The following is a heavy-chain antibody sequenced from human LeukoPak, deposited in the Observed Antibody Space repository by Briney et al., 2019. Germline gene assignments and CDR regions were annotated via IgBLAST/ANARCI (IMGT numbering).Heavy chain of an antibody. Sequence: PSETLSLTCAVYGGSFSGYYWSWIRQPPGKGLEWIGEINHSGSTNYDPSLKSRVTISVDTSKNQFSLKLSSVTAADTAVYYCARGEAVAGRYFDYWGQGTLVTVSS. CDR2: INHSGST. CDR3: ARGEAVAGRYFDY. D-gene: IGHD6-19*01. V-gene: IGHV4-34*01. J-gene: IGHJ4*02. CDR1: GGSFSGYY.